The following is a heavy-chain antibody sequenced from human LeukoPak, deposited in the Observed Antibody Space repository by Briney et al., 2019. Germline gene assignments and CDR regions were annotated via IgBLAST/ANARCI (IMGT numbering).Heavy chain of an antibody. J-gene: IGHJ3*02. CDR2: IYSGGST. Sequence: GGSLRLSCAASGFTFSNAWMSWVRQAPGKGLEWVSVIYSGGSTYYADSVKGRFTISRDNSKNTLYLQMNSLRAEDTAVYYCARGPYGDYDDAFDIWGQGTMVTVSS. CDR3: ARGPYGDYDDAFDI. CDR1: GFTFSNAW. D-gene: IGHD4-17*01. V-gene: IGHV3-66*01.